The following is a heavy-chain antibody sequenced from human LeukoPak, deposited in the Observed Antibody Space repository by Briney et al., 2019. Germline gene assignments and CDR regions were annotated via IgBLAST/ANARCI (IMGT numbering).Heavy chain of an antibody. V-gene: IGHV5-51*01. CDR3: ARTYYYDSSGYYSYYFDY. J-gene: IGHJ4*02. CDR1: GYSFTSYW. Sequence: GESLKISCKGSGYSFTSYWIGWVGQMPGKGLEWMGIIYPGDSDTRYSPSFQGQVTISADKSISPAYLQWSSLKASDTAMYYCARTYYYDSSGYYSYYFDYWGQGTLVTVSS. D-gene: IGHD3-22*01. CDR2: IYPGDSDT.